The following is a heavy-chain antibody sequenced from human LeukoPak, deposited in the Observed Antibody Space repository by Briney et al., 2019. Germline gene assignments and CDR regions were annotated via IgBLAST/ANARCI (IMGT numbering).Heavy chain of an antibody. J-gene: IGHJ3*02. Sequence: GGSLRLSCAASGFTFSSYWMSWVRQAPGKGLEWVANIKQDGSEKYYVDSVKGRFTISRDNAKNSLYLQMNSLRAEDTAVYYCARDRYYYDSSGFRYDAFDIWGQGTMVTVSS. CDR2: IKQDGSEK. D-gene: IGHD3-22*01. V-gene: IGHV3-7*01. CDR3: ARDRYYYDSSGFRYDAFDI. CDR1: GFTFSSYW.